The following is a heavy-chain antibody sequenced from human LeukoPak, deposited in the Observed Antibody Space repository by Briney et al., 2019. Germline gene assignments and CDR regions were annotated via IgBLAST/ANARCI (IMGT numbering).Heavy chain of an antibody. Sequence: SETLSLTCAVSGYSISSGYYWGWIRQPPGKGLEWFGGIYHSGSTYYNPSLKSRVTISVETSKNHFSLKLSSVTAADTAVYYCARDRIYGSGSYFYYGMDVWGKGTTVTVSS. D-gene: IGHD3-10*01. CDR2: IYHSGST. V-gene: IGHV4-38-2*02. J-gene: IGHJ6*04. CDR1: GYSISSGYY. CDR3: ARDRIYGSGSYFYYGMDV.